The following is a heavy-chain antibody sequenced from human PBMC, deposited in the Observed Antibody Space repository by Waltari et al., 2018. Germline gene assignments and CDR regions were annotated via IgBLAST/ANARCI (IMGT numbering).Heavy chain of an antibody. CDR1: GYTFTAYY. D-gene: IGHD3-22*01. CDR3: ARRQESGSYGDIGMDV. V-gene: IGHV1-2*02. CDR2: IHHRRCGT. J-gene: IGHJ6*02. Sequence: QVQLVQSGAEVKKPGASVKVSCKASGYTFTAYYMHWVRQAPGQGLEWMGWIHHRRCGTKYAQEFQGRVTMTRDTSISTAYMEVSRLRSDDTATYYCARRQESGSYGDIGMDVWGQGTTVTVS.